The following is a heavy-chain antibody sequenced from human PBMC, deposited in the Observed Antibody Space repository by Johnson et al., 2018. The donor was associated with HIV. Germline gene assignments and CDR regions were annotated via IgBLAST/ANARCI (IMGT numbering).Heavy chain of an antibody. V-gene: IGHV3-30*02. CDR1: GFTLSNYG. D-gene: IGHD5-18*01. Sequence: QVQLVESGGGVVQSGGSLRLSCAASGFTLSNYGLHWVRQAPGKGLEWVAFIQYDGSKKDYADSVKGRFTISRDNSKNTLFLQMNSLRAEDTAVYYCACGYTYGHDAFDIWGQGTMVTVSS. CDR3: ACGYTYGHDAFDI. J-gene: IGHJ3*02. CDR2: IQYDGSKK.